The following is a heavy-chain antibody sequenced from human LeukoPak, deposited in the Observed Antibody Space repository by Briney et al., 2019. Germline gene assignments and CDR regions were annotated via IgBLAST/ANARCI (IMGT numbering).Heavy chain of an antibody. V-gene: IGHV3-33*01. CDR2: IWCEGSNI. CDR3: ARDRPWFGTGPSWFDP. J-gene: IGHJ5*02. D-gene: IGHD3-10*01. Sequence: GGSLRLSCAASGFTFSSYGMHWVREAPGKGLEWVAVIWCEGSNIYCADCVKGRFTISRDNSKNTLYLQMNSLRAEDTAVYYCARDRPWFGTGPSWFDPWGQGTLVTVSS. CDR1: GFTFSSYG.